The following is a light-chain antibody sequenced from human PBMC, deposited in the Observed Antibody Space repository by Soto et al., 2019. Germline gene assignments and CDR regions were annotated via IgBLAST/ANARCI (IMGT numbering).Light chain of an antibody. CDR3: QHYNNWPPWT. V-gene: IGKV3-15*01. CDR1: QSVSSN. Sequence: EILMTQSPATLSVSPGERATLSCRASQSVSSNLAWYQQKPGQATRLLIYGASTRANGIPARFSGSVSGTEFTLTLRSLQSEDFAVYYCQHYNNWPPWTLGQGTKVDIK. J-gene: IGKJ1*01. CDR2: GAS.